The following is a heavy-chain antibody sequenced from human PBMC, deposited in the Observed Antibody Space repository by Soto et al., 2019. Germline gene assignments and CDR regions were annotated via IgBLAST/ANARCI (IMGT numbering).Heavy chain of an antibody. CDR2: IYPGDSDT. J-gene: IGHJ6*02. V-gene: IGHV5-51*01. D-gene: IGHD2-15*01. Sequence: XESLKISCKGSGYSFTSYWIGWVRQMPGKGLEWMGIIYPGDSDTRYSPSFQGQVTISADKSISTAYLQWSSLKASDTAMYYCARLNCSGGSCYYYYYGMDVWGQGTTVTVSS. CDR3: ARLNCSGGSCYYYYYGMDV. CDR1: GYSFTSYW.